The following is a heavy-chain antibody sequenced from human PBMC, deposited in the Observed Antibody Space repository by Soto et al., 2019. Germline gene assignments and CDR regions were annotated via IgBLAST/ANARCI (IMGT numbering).Heavy chain of an antibody. Sequence: GGSLRLSCAASGFTFSDYYMSWIRQAPGKGLEWVSYISSSGSTIYYADSVKGRFTISRDNAKNSLYLQMNSLRAEDTAVYYCAREGYYDFWSGYYVDYWGQGTLVTVSS. J-gene: IGHJ4*02. D-gene: IGHD3-3*01. CDR3: AREGYYDFWSGYYVDY. CDR1: GFTFSDYY. V-gene: IGHV3-11*01. CDR2: ISSSGSTI.